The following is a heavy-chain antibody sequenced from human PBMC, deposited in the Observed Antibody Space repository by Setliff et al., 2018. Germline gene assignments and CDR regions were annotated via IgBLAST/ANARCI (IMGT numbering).Heavy chain of an antibody. J-gene: IGHJ4*02. CDR2: IYYNGTT. CDR3: ARGAYIGLDY. CDR1: GGSISTYY. V-gene: IGHV4-59*01. Sequence: KTSETLSLTCTASGGSISTYYWTWIRQPPGKALEWIGYIYYNGTTNYSPSLKSRVTISIDMSKNQFSLKLNSVTAADTAVYYCARGAYIGLDYWGQGTLVTVS. D-gene: IGHD4-4*01.